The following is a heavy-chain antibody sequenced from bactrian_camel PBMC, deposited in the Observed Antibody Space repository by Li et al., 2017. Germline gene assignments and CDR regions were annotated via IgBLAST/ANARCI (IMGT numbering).Heavy chain of an antibody. CDR1: GFNFRTTS. CDR3: TRETQWVGYYEFAEY. V-gene: IGHV3S35*01. CDR2: ISGGQKIVP. J-gene: IGHJ4*01. D-gene: IGHD5*01. Sequence: VQLVESGGGLVQPGGSLILSCNASGFNFRTTSMSWVRQAPGKGFEWVSFISGGQKIVPYYSETVKGRATISRDNTKNTLYLRLNSLTREDSAMYYCTRETQWVGYYEFAEYWGQGTQVTVS.